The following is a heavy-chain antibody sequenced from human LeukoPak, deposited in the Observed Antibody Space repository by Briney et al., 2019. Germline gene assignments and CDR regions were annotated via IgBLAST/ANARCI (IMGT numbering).Heavy chain of an antibody. CDR3: ARVVAGRDYDFWSGYYYYYYMDV. CDR1: GYTFTGYY. D-gene: IGHD3-3*01. Sequence: ASVKVSCKASGYTFTGYYMHWVRQATGQGLEWMGWINPNSGGTNYAQKFQGRVTMTRDTSISTAYMELSRLRSDDPAVYYCARVVAGRDYDFWSGYYYYYYMDVWGKGTTVTVSS. V-gene: IGHV1-2*02. CDR2: INPNSGGT. J-gene: IGHJ6*03.